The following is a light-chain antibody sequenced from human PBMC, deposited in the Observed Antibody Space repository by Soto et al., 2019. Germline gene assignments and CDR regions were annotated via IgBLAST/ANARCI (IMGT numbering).Light chain of an antibody. CDR3: QQTDSIPPT. CDR2: AAS. Sequence: DIQMPQPPDSLPASEEDRVVITCRASQSVSNHLNWYQQKPGQAPKLLIFAASSWHTGIPARFSGSRSGPDFTLTISSLQPEDFAAYYCQQTDSIPPTFGQGTKVDIK. CDR1: QSVSNH. V-gene: IGKV1-39*01. J-gene: IGKJ1*01.